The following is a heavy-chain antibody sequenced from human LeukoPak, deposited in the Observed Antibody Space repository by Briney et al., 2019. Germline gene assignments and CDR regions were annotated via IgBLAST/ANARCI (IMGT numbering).Heavy chain of an antibody. CDR3: DRDGRTRRHFYY. Sequence: GGSLRLSCAASGFTFSNYWMSWVRQAPGKGLEWVSNVNHGGGGRYHVDSVRGRFTNSRDNAENSVSLQMHSLRAEDTAVYYCDRDGRTRRHFYYGVQGIVITVSS. CDR1: GFTFSNYW. CDR2: VNHGGGGR. V-gene: IGHV3-7*01. J-gene: IGHJ4*02.